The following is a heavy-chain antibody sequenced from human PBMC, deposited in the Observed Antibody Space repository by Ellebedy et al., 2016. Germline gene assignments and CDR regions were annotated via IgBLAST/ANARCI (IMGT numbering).Heavy chain of an antibody. CDR1: GGSISSYY. Sequence: SETLSLTCTVSGGSISSYYWSWIRQPPGKGLEWIGYIYYSGSTNYNPSLKSRVTISVDTSKNQFSLKLSSVTAADTAVYYCARGGGGDYVAYWGQGTLVTVSS. CDR2: IYYSGST. V-gene: IGHV4-59*08. J-gene: IGHJ4*02. CDR3: ARGGGGDYVAY. D-gene: IGHD1-26*01.